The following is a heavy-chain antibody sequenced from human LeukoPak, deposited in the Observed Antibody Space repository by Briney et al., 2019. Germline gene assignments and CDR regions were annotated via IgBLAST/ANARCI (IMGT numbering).Heavy chain of an antibody. Sequence: PGGSLRLSCAASGFTFSSYGMHWVRQAPGKGLEWVAVISYDGSNKYYADSVKGRFTISRDNSKNTLYLQMNSLRAEDTAVYYCAKVGSSSDYMDVWGKGTTVTVSS. CDR3: AKVGSSSDYMDV. V-gene: IGHV3-30*18. J-gene: IGHJ6*03. CDR2: ISYDGSNK. D-gene: IGHD6-6*01. CDR1: GFTFSSYG.